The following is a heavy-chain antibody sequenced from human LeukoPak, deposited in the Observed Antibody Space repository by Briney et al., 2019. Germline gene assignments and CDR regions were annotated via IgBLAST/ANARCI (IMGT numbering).Heavy chain of an antibody. D-gene: IGHD6-13*01. Sequence: SGTLSLTCTVSGGSISSYYWGWIRQPPGKGLEWIGSIYYSGSTYYNPSLKSRVTISVHTSKNQFSLKLSSVAAADTAVYYCARDGVGGIATPWGQGTLVTVSS. CDR3: ARDGVGGIATP. V-gene: IGHV4-39*07. CDR1: GGSISSYY. J-gene: IGHJ4*02. CDR2: IYYSGST.